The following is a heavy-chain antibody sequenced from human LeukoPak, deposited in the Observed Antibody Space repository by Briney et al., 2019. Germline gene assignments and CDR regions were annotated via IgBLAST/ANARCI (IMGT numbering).Heavy chain of an antibody. CDR3: AREAWGSSCSDY. J-gene: IGHJ4*02. CDR2: ISAYNGNT. CDR1: GYTFTSYG. V-gene: IGHV1-18*01. D-gene: IGHD6-13*01. Sequence: GASVKVSCKASGYTFTSYGISWVRQAPGQGLEWMGWISAYNGNTNYAQKLQGRVTMTTDTSASTAYMELSSLRSEDTAVYYCAREAWGSSCSDYWGQGTLVTVSS.